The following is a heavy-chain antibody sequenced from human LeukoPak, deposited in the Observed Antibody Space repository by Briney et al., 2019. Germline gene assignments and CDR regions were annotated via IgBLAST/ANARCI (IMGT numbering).Heavy chain of an antibody. V-gene: IGHV4-31*03. CDR3: ARDSNGVPFDY. CDR1: GGSISSGGYY. D-gene: IGHD6-25*01. J-gene: IGHJ4*02. Sequence: SETLSLTCTVSGGSISSGGYYWSWIRQHPGKGLEWIGYIYYSGSTYYNPSLKSRVTISVDTSKNQFSLKLSSVTAADTAVYYCARDSNGVPFDYWGQGTLVTVSS. CDR2: IYYSGST.